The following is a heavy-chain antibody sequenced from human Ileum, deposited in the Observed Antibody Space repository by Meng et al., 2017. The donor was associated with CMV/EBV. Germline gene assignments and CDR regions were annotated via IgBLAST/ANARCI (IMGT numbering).Heavy chain of an antibody. CDR2: IGEDGSET. J-gene: IGHJ3*02. CDR1: GFTFSRFW. D-gene: IGHD1-20*01. V-gene: IGHV3-7*01. CDR3: AKDRGNWDAFGI. Sequence: GESLKISCAASGFTFSRFWMTWVRLAPGKGLEWVANIGEDGSETHYVDSVKGRFTISRDDSKNTLYLQMNSLRAEDTAVYYCAKDRGNWDAFGIWGQGTMVTVSS.